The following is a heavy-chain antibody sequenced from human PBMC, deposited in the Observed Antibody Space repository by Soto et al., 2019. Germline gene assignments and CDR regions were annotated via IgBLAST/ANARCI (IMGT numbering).Heavy chain of an antibody. CDR1: GGSISSSSYY. V-gene: IGHV4-39*01. Sequence: PSETLSLTCTVSGGSISSSSYYWGWIRQPPGKGLEWIGSIYYSGSTYYNPSLKSRVTISVDTSKNQFSLKLSSVTAADTAVYYCARHDWNAAYSYGQRSPFDPWGQGTLVTDSS. D-gene: IGHD5-18*01. CDR2: IYYSGST. J-gene: IGHJ5*02. CDR3: ARHDWNAAYSYGQRSPFDP.